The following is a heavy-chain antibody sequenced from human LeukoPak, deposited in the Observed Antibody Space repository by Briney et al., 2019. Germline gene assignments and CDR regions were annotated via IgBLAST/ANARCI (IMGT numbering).Heavy chain of an antibody. CDR2: INHSGSA. D-gene: IGHD6-13*01. V-gene: IGHV4-34*01. CDR1: GGSFSGYY. CDR3: ARGEQQLAFDY. Sequence: PSETLSLTCAVYGGSFSGYYWGWIRQPPGKGLEWIGEINHSGSANYNPSLTSRVTISVDTSKNQFSLKLSSVTAADTAVYYCARGEQQLAFDYWGQGTLVTVSS. J-gene: IGHJ4*02.